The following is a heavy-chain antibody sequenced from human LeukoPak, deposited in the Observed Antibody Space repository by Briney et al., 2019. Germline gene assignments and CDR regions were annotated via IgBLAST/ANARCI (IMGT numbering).Heavy chain of an antibody. CDR2: INHSGST. D-gene: IGHD2-8*01. V-gene: IGHV4-34*01. CDR1: GGSFSGYY. J-gene: IGHJ5*02. CDR3: ARGGVYGVDWFGP. Sequence: ASETLSLTCAVYGGSFSGYYWSWIRQPPGKGLEWIGEINHSGSTNYNPSLKSRVTISVDTSKNQFSLKLSSVTAADTAVYYCARGGVYGVDWFGPWGQGTLVTVSS.